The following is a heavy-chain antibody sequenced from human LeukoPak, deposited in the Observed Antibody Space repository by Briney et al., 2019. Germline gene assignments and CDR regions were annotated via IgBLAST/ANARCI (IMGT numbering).Heavy chain of an antibody. V-gene: IGHV1-69*05. CDR3: ARDEGSDDAFDI. J-gene: IGHJ3*02. Sequence: SVKVSCKASGGTFRSCAISWVRQAPGQGLEWMGRIIPIFGTANYAQKFQGRVTVTTDESTSTAYMELSSLRSEDTAVYYCARDEGSDDAFDIWGQGTMVTVSS. CDR2: IIPIFGTA. CDR1: GGTFRSCA.